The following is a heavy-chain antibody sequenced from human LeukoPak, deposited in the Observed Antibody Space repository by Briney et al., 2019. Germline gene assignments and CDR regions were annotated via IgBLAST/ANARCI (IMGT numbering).Heavy chain of an antibody. CDR1: GYTFTSYG. CDR2: ISAYNGNT. D-gene: IGHD3-9*01. Sequence: ASVKVSCKASGYTFTSYGISWVRQAPGQGLEWMGWISAYNGNTNYAQKLQGRVTMTTDTSTSTAYMELRSLRSDDTAVYYCARDSRAYDILTGTYYYYYYHMDVWGKGTTVTISS. J-gene: IGHJ6*03. CDR3: ARDSRAYDILTGTYYYYYYHMDV. V-gene: IGHV1-18*01.